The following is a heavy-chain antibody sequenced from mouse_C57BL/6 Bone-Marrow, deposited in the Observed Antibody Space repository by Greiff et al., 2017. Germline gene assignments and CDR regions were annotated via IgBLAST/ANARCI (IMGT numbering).Heavy chain of an antibody. Sequence: QVQLKESGPGLVQPSQSLSITCTVSGFSLTSYGVHWVRQPPGKGLEWLGVIWSGGSTDYNAAFISRLSISKDNSKSQVFFKMNSLQADDTAIYYCAKKGYYDYAWFAYWGQGTLVTVSA. J-gene: IGHJ3*01. CDR3: AKKGYYDYAWFAY. CDR1: GFSLTSYG. V-gene: IGHV2-4*01. D-gene: IGHD2-4*01. CDR2: IWSGGST.